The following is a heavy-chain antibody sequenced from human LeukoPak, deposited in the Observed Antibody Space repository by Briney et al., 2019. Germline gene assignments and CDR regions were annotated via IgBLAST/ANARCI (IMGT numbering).Heavy chain of an antibody. Sequence: GGSLRLSCAASGFTFSSYAMHWVRQAPGKGLEGVAVISYDGSNKYYADSVKGRFTISRDNSKNTLYLQMNSLRAEDTAVYYCARGFVDIVATTEHGNWFDPWGQGTLVTVSS. J-gene: IGHJ5*02. D-gene: IGHD5-12*01. CDR3: ARGFVDIVATTEHGNWFDP. V-gene: IGHV3-30-3*01. CDR1: GFTFSSYA. CDR2: ISYDGSNK.